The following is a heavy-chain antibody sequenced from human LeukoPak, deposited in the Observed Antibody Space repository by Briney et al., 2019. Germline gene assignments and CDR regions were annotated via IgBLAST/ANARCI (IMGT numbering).Heavy chain of an antibody. CDR3: AGDLGWPGSLFDY. V-gene: IGHV3-23*01. D-gene: IGHD3-3*01. J-gene: IGHJ4*02. CDR2: ISGGGANT. Sequence: GGSLRLSCAASGFTFNSYAMSWVRQAPGKGLEWVSAISGGGANTYYSDSVKGRFTISRDNSKNTLYLQMNSLRAEDTAVYYCAGDLGWPGSLFDYGAREPW. CDR1: GFTFNSYA.